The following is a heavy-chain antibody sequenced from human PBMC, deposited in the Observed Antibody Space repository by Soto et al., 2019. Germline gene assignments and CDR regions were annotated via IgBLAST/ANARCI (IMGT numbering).Heavy chain of an antibody. V-gene: IGHV1-18*01. CDR2: ISAYNGNT. Sequence: EASVKVSCKASGYTFTSYGISWVRQAPGQGLEWMGWISAYNGNTNYAQKLQGRVTMTTDTSTSTAYMELRSLRSDDTAVYYCARAPYYYDSSGYFQHWGQGTLVTVSS. CDR3: ARAPYYYDSSGYFQH. D-gene: IGHD3-22*01. J-gene: IGHJ1*01. CDR1: GYTFTSYG.